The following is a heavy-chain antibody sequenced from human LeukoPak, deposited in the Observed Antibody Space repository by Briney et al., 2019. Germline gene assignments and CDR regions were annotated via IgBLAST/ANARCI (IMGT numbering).Heavy chain of an antibody. CDR1: GGSISSFY. CDR2: IFSSGST. V-gene: IGHV4-4*07. J-gene: IGHJ6*03. CDR3: ATLVQRRHYSYYYMDV. D-gene: IGHD1-1*01. Sequence: SETLSLTCTLSGGSISSFYWSWIRQPAQKGLEWIGHIFSSGSTNYNPSFKGRVTISVDRSKDQFSLKLMSVTAADTAVYYCATLVQRRHYSYYYMDVWGKGTTVTVSS.